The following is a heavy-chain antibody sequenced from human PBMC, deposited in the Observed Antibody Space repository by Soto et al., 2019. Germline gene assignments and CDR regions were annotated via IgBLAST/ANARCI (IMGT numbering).Heavy chain of an antibody. J-gene: IGHJ1*01. CDR1: GFTFSSYS. CDR2: ISSSSRHI. Sequence: EVQLVESGGGLVKPGGSLTLSCAASGFTFSSYSMNWVRQAPGKGLEWVSSISSSSRHIYYADSVKGRFTISRDSAKNSLYLQMNSLRAEDTAMYFCARDPSDLWEPDQYFPHWGQGTLVAVSS. V-gene: IGHV3-21*01. D-gene: IGHD1-26*01. CDR3: ARDPSDLWEPDQYFPH.